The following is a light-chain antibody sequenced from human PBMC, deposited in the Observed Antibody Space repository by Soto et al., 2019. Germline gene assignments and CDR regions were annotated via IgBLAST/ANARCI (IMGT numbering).Light chain of an antibody. CDR2: AAS. CDR3: QQYNNWPPLT. V-gene: IGKV1-9*01. Sequence: IQMTQSPSSLSATVGDRVTITCRASQDVSSYLVWYQHKAGKAPELLIYAASTLQSGVPLRFSGSGSGTEFTLTISSLQPEDFATYYCQQYNNWPPLTFGGGTKVEIK. CDR1: QDVSSY. J-gene: IGKJ4*01.